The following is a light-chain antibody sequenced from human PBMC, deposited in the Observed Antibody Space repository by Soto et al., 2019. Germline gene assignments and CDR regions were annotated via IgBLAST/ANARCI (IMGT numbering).Light chain of an antibody. Sequence: QSVLTQPASVSGSPGQSIAISCTGTSSDVGAYDFVSWYQQHPDKAPKLLIYEVSNRPSGVSDRCSGSKSVNTATLTISGLRAEDEADYYCSSHTSSNTRVFGTGTKLTVL. J-gene: IGLJ1*01. V-gene: IGLV2-14*03. CDR1: SSDVGAYDF. CDR3: SSHTSSNTRV. CDR2: EVS.